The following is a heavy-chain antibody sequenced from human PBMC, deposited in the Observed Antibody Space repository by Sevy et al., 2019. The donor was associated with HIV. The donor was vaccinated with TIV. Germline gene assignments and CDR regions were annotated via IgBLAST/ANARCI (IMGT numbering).Heavy chain of an antibody. CDR3: AREWAKWGWYLDL. V-gene: IGHV1-3*01. J-gene: IGHJ2*01. D-gene: IGHD1-26*01. CDR2: IDAGNDDT. Sequence: ASVKVSCKASGYTFLYHAMHWVRQAPGHGLDWMGWIDAGNDDTKYSQKFQGRATITRETSPSVHLFYMELTSLRSEDTAVYFCAREWAKWGWYLDLWGQGTLVTVSS. CDR1: GYTFLYHA.